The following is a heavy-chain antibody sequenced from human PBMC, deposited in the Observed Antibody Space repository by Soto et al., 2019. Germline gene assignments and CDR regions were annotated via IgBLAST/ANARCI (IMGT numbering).Heavy chain of an antibody. J-gene: IGHJ4*02. Sequence: PSETLSLTCTVSGGSISSGDYYWSWIRQPPGKGLEWIGYIYYSGSTYYNPSLKSRVTISVDTSKNQFSLKLSSVTAADTAVYYCARGGTVTKNFDYWGQGTLVTVS. CDR2: IYYSGST. V-gene: IGHV4-30-4*01. D-gene: IGHD4-4*01. CDR1: GGSISSGDYY. CDR3: ARGGTVTKNFDY.